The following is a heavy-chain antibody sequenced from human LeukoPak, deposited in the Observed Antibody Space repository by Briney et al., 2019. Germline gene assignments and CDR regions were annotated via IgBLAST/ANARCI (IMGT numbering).Heavy chain of an antibody. J-gene: IGHJ5*02. D-gene: IGHD6-13*01. Sequence: GGSLRLSCAASGFTFSTYDMNWVRQAPGKGLERVSYISSSSVYTNYADSVRGRFTISRDNAKNSLYLQMNSLRAEDTAVYYCARPPYSSSWDPGWFDPWGQGTLITVSS. CDR3: ARPPYSSSWDPGWFDP. CDR2: ISSSSVYT. CDR1: GFTFSTYD. V-gene: IGHV3-48*03.